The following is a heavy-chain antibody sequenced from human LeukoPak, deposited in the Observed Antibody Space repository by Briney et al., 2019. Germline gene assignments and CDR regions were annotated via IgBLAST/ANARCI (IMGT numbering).Heavy chain of an antibody. V-gene: IGHV4-34*01. CDR2: ISHRGGT. CDR3: ARIYDVSDYHMGFDI. Sequence: MTSETLSLTCGVYGASFSGNYWSWIRQPPGKGLEWIGEISHRGGTNYNPSLKSRVNISPDTSKNQFSLKLSSVTAADTAVYYCARIYDVSDYHMGFDIWGQGTMVTVSS. D-gene: IGHD3-22*01. CDR1: GASFSGNY. J-gene: IGHJ3*02.